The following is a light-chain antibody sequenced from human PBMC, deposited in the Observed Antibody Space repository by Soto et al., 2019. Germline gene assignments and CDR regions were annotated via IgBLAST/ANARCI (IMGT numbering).Light chain of an antibody. CDR1: SSDIGGYKY. CDR3: SSYTSSSTLV. V-gene: IGLV2-14*01. Sequence: QSALTQPASMSGSPGQSITISCTGTSSDIGGYKYVSWYQQHPGKAPKLMIYDVSNRPSGVSNRFSGSKSGNTASLTISGLQAEDEADYYCSSYTSSSTLVFGGGTKVTVL. CDR2: DVS. J-gene: IGLJ2*01.